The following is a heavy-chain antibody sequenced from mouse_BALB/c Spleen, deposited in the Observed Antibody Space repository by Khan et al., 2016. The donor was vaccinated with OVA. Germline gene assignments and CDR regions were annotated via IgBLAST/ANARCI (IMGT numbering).Heavy chain of an antibody. CDR3: GREGAYYRADGWFAY. Sequence: QVQLKQSGAELARPGASVKMSCKASGYTFTSYTMHWVRQRPGQTLEWIGHINPSNNYTNYNQNFKDKATLIVDKSSSTAYMQLNSLTAEDSAVYYWGREGAYYRADGWFAYWGQGTLVTVSA. CDR2: INPSNNYT. V-gene: IGHV1-4*01. CDR1: GYTFTSYT. J-gene: IGHJ3*01. D-gene: IGHD2-14*01.